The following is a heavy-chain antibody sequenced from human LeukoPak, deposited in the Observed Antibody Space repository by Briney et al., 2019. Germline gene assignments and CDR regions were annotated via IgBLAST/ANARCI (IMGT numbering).Heavy chain of an antibody. CDR3: ARVVCSSTSCYFRYHLDY. CDR2: INHSGST. J-gene: IGHJ4*02. Sequence: PSETLSLTCAVYGGSFSGYYWSWIRQPPGKGLEWIGEINHSGSTNYNPSLKSRVTISVDTSKNQFSLKLSSVTAADTAVYYCARVVCSSTSCYFRYHLDYWGQGTLVTVSP. V-gene: IGHV4-34*01. D-gene: IGHD2-2*01. CDR1: GGSFSGYY.